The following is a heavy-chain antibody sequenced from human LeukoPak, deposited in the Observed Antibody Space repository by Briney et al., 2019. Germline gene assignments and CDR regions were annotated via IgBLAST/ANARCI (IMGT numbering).Heavy chain of an antibody. CDR1: GFTFSSYA. CDR2: ISSNGGST. V-gene: IGHV3-64*01. Sequence: GGPLRLSCAASGFTFSSYAMHWVRQAPGKGLEYVSAISSNGGSTYYANSVKGRVTISRDNSKNTLYLQMGSLRAEDMAVYYCARVSEYYYGSGSNYYYYGMDVWGQGTTVTVSS. D-gene: IGHD3-10*01. CDR3: ARVSEYYYGSGSNYYYYGMDV. J-gene: IGHJ6*02.